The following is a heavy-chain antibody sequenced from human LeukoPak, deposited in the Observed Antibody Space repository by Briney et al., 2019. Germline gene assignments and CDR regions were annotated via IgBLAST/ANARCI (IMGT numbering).Heavy chain of an antibody. V-gene: IGHV4-34*01. CDR3: RATGIVGATPGYFDY. CDR2: INHSGST. D-gene: IGHD1-26*01. J-gene: IGHJ4*02. CDR1: GGSFSGYY. Sequence: NSSETLSLTCAVYGGSFSGYYWSWIRQRPGKGLEWIGEINHSGSTNYNPSLKSRVTISVDTSKNQFSLKLSSVTAADTAVYYCRATGIVGATPGYFDYWGQGTLVTVSS.